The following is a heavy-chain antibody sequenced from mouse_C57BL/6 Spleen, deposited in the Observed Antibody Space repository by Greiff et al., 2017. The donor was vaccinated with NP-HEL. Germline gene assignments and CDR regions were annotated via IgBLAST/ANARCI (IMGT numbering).Heavy chain of an antibody. CDR1: GFSLTSYG. Sequence: VQVVESGPGLVQPSQSLSITCTVSGFSLTSYGVHWVRQSPGKGLEWLGVIWRGGSTDYNAAFMSRLSITKDNSKSQVFFKMNSLQADDTAIYYCAIPYGSRGFDVWGTGTTVTVSS. D-gene: IGHD1-1*01. J-gene: IGHJ1*03. CDR2: IWRGGST. V-gene: IGHV2-5*01. CDR3: AIPYGSRGFDV.